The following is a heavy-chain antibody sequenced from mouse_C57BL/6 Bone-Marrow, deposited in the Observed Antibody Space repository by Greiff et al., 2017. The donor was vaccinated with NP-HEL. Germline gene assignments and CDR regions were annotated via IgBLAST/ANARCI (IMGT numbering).Heavy chain of an antibody. CDR2: INPNNGGT. V-gene: IGHV1-26*01. J-gene: IGHJ2*01. Sequence: EVKLQQSGPELVKPGASVKISCKASGYTFTDYYMNWVKQSHGKSLEWIGDINPNNGGTSYNQKFKGKATLTVDKSSSTAYMELRSLTSEDSAVYYCARFTIYYYGRDYWGQGTTLTVSS. CDR3: ARFTIYYYGRDY. CDR1: GYTFTDYY. D-gene: IGHD1-1*01.